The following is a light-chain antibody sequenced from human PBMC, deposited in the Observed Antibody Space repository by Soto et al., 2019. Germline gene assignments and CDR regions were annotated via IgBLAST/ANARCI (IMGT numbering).Light chain of an antibody. J-gene: IGKJ1*01. CDR3: QPYHSYPWT. V-gene: IGKV1-5*01. CDR2: DAS. CDR1: QSINRW. Sequence: DIQMTQSPSTLSASVGDRVTITCRASQSINRWLAWYQQKPGKAPKVLIYDASSLENGVPSRFSGSGSGTAFTLTISSLPPDDFSPYSCQPYHSYPWTFGQGTKVEIK.